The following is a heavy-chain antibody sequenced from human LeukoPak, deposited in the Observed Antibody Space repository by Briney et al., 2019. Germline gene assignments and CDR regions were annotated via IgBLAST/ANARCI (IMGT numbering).Heavy chain of an antibody. D-gene: IGHD6-13*01. J-gene: IGHJ6*03. CDR3: ARSFGGYNSSWYHYYYYFMDV. CDR1: GGTFSGFY. V-gene: IGHV4-34*01. Sequence: SVTLSFTCAVYGGTFSGFYWSWIPQRPGKEREGLGEINHSGTTNYNPSLKSRDTISVDTSKNQYALELSSVTAADTAVYYCARSFGGYNSSWYHYYYYFMDVWGKGTTVTVSS. CDR2: INHSGTT.